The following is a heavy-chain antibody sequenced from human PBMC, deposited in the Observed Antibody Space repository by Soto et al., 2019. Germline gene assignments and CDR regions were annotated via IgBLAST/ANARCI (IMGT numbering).Heavy chain of an antibody. Sequence: GGSLRLSCAASGFTFSGSAMHWVRQASGKGLEWVSAISGSGGSTYYADSVKGRFTISRDNSKNTLYLQMNSLRAEDTAVYYCAKTPKFCSGGSCPDYWGQGTLVTVSP. V-gene: IGHV3-23*01. CDR2: ISGSGGST. J-gene: IGHJ4*02. CDR3: AKTPKFCSGGSCPDY. CDR1: GFTFSGSA. D-gene: IGHD2-15*01.